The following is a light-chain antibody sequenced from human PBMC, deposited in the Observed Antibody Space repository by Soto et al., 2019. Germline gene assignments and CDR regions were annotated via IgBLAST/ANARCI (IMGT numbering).Light chain of an antibody. J-gene: IGLJ1*01. CDR1: SSDVGSYNL. CDR3: CSYARTSTYV. V-gene: IGLV2-23*01. CDR2: EDN. Sequence: QSVLTQPASVSGSPGQSITISCTGTSSDVGSYNLVSWYQQHPGKAPKLMIYEDNKRPSGVSNRFSVSKSGYTASLTISGLQAEFEADYYCCSYARTSTYVVGSGTKVNV.